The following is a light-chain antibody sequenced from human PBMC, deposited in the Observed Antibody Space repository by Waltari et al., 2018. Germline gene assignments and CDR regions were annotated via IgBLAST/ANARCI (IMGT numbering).Light chain of an antibody. CDR3: SSYTTNTRV. V-gene: IGLV2-14*03. J-gene: IGLJ3*02. CDR2: DVS. Sequence: QSALTQPASVSGSPGQSITISCTGTSGDLVIGNRVSWYQPYPGKAPQLMIYDVSSRPPGVSDRFSGSKSGNTASLTISGLQVEDEADYYCSSYTTNTRVFGGGTKLTVL. CDR1: SGDLVIGNR.